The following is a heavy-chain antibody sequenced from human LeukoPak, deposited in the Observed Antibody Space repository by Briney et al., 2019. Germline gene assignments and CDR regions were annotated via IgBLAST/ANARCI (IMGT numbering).Heavy chain of an antibody. CDR3: ARLGGGGDGIAAAAEYFQH. D-gene: IGHD6-13*01. Sequence: GASLKISCKGSGYRFTSYWLGLGRQMPRKGVGVVGIIYPGGSDTRYSTSLLGQVTISPDKSISTAYLQWSRLKASDTAMYYCARLGGGGDGIAAAAEYFQHWGQGTLVTVSS. CDR2: IYPGGSDT. J-gene: IGHJ1*01. V-gene: IGHV5-51*01. CDR1: GYRFTSYW.